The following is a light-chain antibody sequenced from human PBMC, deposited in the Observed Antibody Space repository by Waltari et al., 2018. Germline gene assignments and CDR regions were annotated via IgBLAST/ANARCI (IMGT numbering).Light chain of an antibody. V-gene: IGKV1-16*01. CDR3: HHYNSVPLT. Sequence: DIQMTQSPSSMSASVGDTVTITCRASQGISSYLAWYQQKPGKAPKPLIYYASNLESGVSSRFSGSGSGTEFTLTISSLQPEDFAPYYCHHYNSVPLTFGGGTKLEI. J-gene: IGKJ4*01. CDR1: QGISSY. CDR2: YAS.